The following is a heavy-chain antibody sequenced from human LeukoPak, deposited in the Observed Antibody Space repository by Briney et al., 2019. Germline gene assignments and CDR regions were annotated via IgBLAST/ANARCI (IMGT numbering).Heavy chain of an antibody. Sequence: GGSLRLSCAASGFTVNSNYMSWVRQAPGKGLEWVSVIYSGGTTYYADSVKGRFTISRDNSKNTLYLQMNSLRAEDTAVYYCTRGPPYYGSGSYLDWGQGTLVTVSS. J-gene: IGHJ4*02. D-gene: IGHD3-10*01. CDR1: GFTVNSNY. V-gene: IGHV3-53*01. CDR3: TRGPPYYGSGSYLD. CDR2: IYSGGTT.